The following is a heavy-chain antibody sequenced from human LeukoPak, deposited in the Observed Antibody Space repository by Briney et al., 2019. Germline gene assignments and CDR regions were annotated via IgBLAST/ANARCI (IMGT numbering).Heavy chain of an antibody. Sequence: PSETLSLTCAVYGGSFSGYYWSWIRQPPGKGLEWIGEINHSGSTNYNPSLKSRVTISVDTSKNQFSLKLSSVTAADTAVYYCARRQITIFGVGLLDYWGQGTLVTVSS. D-gene: IGHD3-3*01. J-gene: IGHJ4*02. V-gene: IGHV4-34*01. CDR3: ARRQITIFGVGLLDY. CDR2: INHSGST. CDR1: GGSFSGYY.